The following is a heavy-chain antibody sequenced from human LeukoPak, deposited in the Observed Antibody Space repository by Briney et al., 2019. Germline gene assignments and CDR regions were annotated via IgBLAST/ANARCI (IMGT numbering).Heavy chain of an antibody. Sequence: PSQTLSLTCAVSGGSISSGGYSWSWIRQPPGKGLEWIGYIYHSGSTYYNPSLKSRVTISVDTSKNQFSLKLSSVTAADTAVYYCASIPTPFQADYGDYSDAFDIWGQGTMVTVSS. CDR2: IYHSGST. CDR1: GGSISSGGYS. D-gene: IGHD4-17*01. J-gene: IGHJ3*02. CDR3: ASIPTPFQADYGDYSDAFDI. V-gene: IGHV4-30-2*01.